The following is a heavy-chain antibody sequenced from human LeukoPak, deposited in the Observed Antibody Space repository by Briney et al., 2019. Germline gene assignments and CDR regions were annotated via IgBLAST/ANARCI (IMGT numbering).Heavy chain of an antibody. CDR3: ERGLQLWLEPYYFDY. J-gene: IGHJ4*02. D-gene: IGHD5-18*01. Sequence: GRSLRLSCAASGFSFSSYGMQWVRQAPGKGLEWVAVIWYDGSNKYYADSVKGRFTISRDNSKNTLYLQMNSLRAEDTAVYYCERGLQLWLEPYYFDYWGQGTLVTVSS. V-gene: IGHV3-33*08. CDR1: GFSFSSYG. CDR2: IWYDGSNK.